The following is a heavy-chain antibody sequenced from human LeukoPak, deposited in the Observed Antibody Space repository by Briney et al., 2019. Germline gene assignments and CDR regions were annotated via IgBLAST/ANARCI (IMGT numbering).Heavy chain of an antibody. CDR2: INHSGST. V-gene: IGHV4-34*01. Sequence: SETLSLTCAVYGGSFSGYYWSWIRQPPGKGLEWIGEINHSGSTNYNPSLKSRVTISVDTSKNQFSLKLSSVTAADTAVYYCARQRRPRRNCSTPSCYTGFDYWGQGTLVTVSS. CDR3: ARQRRPRRNCSTPSCYTGFDY. J-gene: IGHJ4*02. D-gene: IGHD2-2*02. CDR1: GGSFSGYY.